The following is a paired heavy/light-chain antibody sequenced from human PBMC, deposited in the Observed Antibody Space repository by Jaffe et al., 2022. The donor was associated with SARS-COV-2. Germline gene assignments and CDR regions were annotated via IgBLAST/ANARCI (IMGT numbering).Heavy chain of an antibody. J-gene: IGHJ4*02. Sequence: EVQLVESGGGLVKPGGSLRLSCAVSGFTFTNAYMSWVRQAPGTGLEWVGRIKSKADGGTTDYAAPVEGRFTISRDDSKNTLYLQMNSLKSEDTALYYCITRSLTGFWYWGQGTLVTVSS. V-gene: IGHV3-15*01. D-gene: IGHD3-9*01. CDR1: GFTFTNAY. CDR3: ITRSLTGFWY. CDR2: IKSKADGGTT.
Light chain of an antibody. Sequence: EIVLTQSPGTLSLSPGERATLSCRASQSVSSNYLVWYQEKPGQAPRLLIYDASSRATGIPDRFSGSGSGTDFTLTISRLEPEDFAVYYCHQYGSSPYTFGQGTKLEIK. CDR2: DAS. J-gene: IGKJ2*01. CDR1: QSVSSNY. CDR3: HQYGSSPYT. V-gene: IGKV3-20*01.